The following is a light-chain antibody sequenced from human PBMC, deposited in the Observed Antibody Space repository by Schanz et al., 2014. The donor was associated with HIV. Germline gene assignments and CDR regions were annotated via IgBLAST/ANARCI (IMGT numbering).Light chain of an antibody. CDR3: QQHATSPRP. V-gene: IGKV3-20*01. CDR1: QSVSRH. CDR2: GAS. Sequence: EIVLTQSPGSLSLSPGERATLSCRASQSVSRHLAWYQQTPGQAPRLLIYGASTRATGIPDRFSGSGSGTDFTLTISRLEPEDFAVYYCQQHATSPRPFGQGTKVEIK. J-gene: IGKJ1*01.